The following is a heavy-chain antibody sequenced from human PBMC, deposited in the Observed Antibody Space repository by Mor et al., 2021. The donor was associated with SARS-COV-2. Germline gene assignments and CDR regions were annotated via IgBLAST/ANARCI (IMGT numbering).Heavy chain of an antibody. CDR3: ARDGADYGDYLFWYFDL. CDR2: ISYDGSNK. J-gene: IGHJ2*01. D-gene: IGHD4-17*01. V-gene: IGHV3-30-3*01. Sequence: GKGLEWVADISYDGSNKYYADSVKGRFTISRDNSKNTLYLQMNSLRAEDTAVYYCARDGADYGDYLFWYFDLWGRGTLVTVSS.